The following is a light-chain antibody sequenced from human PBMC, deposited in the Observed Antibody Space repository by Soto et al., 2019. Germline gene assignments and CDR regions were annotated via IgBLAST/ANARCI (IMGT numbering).Light chain of an antibody. Sequence: EIVMTQSPAMLSVSPGERATLSCRARQNVNNRLAWYQQKAGQPPRLLIYGASTRATGIPARFSGSGSGTEFTLTISSLQSEDFAVYCCQHFNSCPLLFGQGTKVEIK. CDR1: QNVNNR. CDR2: GAS. J-gene: IGKJ1*01. V-gene: IGKV3-15*01. CDR3: QHFNSCPLL.